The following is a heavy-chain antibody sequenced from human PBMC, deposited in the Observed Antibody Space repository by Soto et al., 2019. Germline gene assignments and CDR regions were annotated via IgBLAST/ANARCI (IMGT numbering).Heavy chain of an antibody. CDR1: GFTFSSYS. J-gene: IGHJ4*02. Sequence: GGSLRLSCAASGFTFSSYSMNWVRQAPGKELEWVSYISSSSSTTYYADSVKGRFTISRDNAKNSLYLQMNSLSDEDTAVYYCARARGYSYGYSDYWGQGTLVTVSS. CDR3: ARARGYSYGYSDY. D-gene: IGHD5-18*01. CDR2: ISSSSSTT. V-gene: IGHV3-48*02.